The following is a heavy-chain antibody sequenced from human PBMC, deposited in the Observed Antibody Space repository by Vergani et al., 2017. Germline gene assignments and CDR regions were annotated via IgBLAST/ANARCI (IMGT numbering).Heavy chain of an antibody. CDR3: AKGRLRFLEWLLAVYYYYGMDV. Sequence: EVQLLESGGGLVQPGGSLRLSCAASGFTFSSYAMSWVRQAPGKGLEWVSAISGSGGSTYYADSVKGRFTISRDNSKNTLYLQMNSLRAEDTAVYYCAKGRLRFLEWLLAVYYYYGMDVWGQGTTVTVSS. CDR2: ISGSGGST. V-gene: IGHV3-23*01. J-gene: IGHJ6*02. CDR1: GFTFSSYA. D-gene: IGHD3-3*01.